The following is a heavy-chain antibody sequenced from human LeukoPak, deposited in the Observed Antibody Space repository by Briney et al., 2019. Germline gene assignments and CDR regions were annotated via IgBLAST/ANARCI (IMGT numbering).Heavy chain of an antibody. Sequence: SETLSLTCTVSGGSISSYYWSWIRQPPGKGLEWIGYIYYSGSTNYNPSLKSRVTISVDTSKNQFSLKLSSVTAADTAVYYCASTDSGSYFDYFDYWGQGTLVTVSS. CDR2: IYYSGST. V-gene: IGHV4-59*08. CDR3: ASTDSGSYFDYFDY. CDR1: GGSISSYY. D-gene: IGHD1-26*01. J-gene: IGHJ4*02.